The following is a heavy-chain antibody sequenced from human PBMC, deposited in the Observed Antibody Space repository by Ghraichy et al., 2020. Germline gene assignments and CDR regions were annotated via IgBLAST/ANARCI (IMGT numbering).Heavy chain of an antibody. D-gene: IGHD6-6*01. V-gene: IGHV4-34*01. CDR3: ARGLSSSSPRYYGMDV. CDR2: INHSGST. Sequence: SETLSLTCAVYGGSFSGYYWSWIRQPPGKGLEWIGEINHSGSTNYNPSLKSRVTISVDTSKNQFSLKLSSVTAADTAVYYCARGLSSSSPRYYGMDVWGQGTTVTVSS. J-gene: IGHJ6*02. CDR1: GGSFSGYY.